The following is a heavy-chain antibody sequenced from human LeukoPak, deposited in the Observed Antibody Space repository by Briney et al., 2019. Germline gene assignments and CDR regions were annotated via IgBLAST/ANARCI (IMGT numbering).Heavy chain of an antibody. J-gene: IGHJ4*02. D-gene: IGHD4/OR15-4a*01. Sequence: GGSLRLSCAAAGFAFSNYCVTWVRQAPGKALEWVSSISGSGDSTYYADSVKGRFTISRDNSKNTLYLQMNSLRVEDTAIYYCAKYGAPGWSGYLDYWGQGTLVTVSS. CDR1: GFAFSNYC. CDR2: ISGSGDST. V-gene: IGHV3-23*01. CDR3: AKYGAPGWSGYLDY.